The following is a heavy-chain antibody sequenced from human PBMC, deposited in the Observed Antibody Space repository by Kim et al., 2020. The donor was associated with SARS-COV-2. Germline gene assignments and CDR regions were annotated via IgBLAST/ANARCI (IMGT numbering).Heavy chain of an antibody. J-gene: IGHJ4*02. V-gene: IGHV3-21*01. CDR2: I. Sequence: IHSTDSVKGQYTMSREDAKNSLYLQMSSLRDEDTAVYLCARDHGWAFDYWGQGTLVTVSS. CDR3: ARDHGWAFDY.